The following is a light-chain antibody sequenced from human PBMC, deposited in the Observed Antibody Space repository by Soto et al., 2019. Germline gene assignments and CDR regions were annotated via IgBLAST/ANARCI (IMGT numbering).Light chain of an antibody. J-gene: IGLJ1*01. Sequence: QSALTQSPSASGSPGQSVTISCTGTSSDIGGYNSVSWYQQHPGKAPKVMIYDVTKRPSGVPDRFSGSKSGNTASLTVSALQAEDEADYYFSSFTDGNNLVFGTCPKVTL. CDR2: DVT. CDR1: SSDIGGYNS. V-gene: IGLV2-8*01. CDR3: SSFTDGNNLV.